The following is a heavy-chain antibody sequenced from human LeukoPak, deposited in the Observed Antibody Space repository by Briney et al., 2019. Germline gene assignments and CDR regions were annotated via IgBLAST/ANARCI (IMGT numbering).Heavy chain of an antibody. CDR1: GYTFTSYG. Sequence: ASVKVSCKASGYTFTSYGISWVRQAPGQGLEWMGWISAYNGNTNYAQKLQGRVTITADESTSTAYMELSSLRSEDTAVYYCARGTTVTPPPYYYYMDVWGKGTTVTISS. D-gene: IGHD4-17*01. V-gene: IGHV1-18*01. CDR2: ISAYNGNT. J-gene: IGHJ6*03. CDR3: ARGTTVTPPPYYYYMDV.